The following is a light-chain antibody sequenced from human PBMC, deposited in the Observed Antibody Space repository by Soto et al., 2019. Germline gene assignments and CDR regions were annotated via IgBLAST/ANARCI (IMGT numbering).Light chain of an antibody. CDR3: QQYLTTPHT. CDR1: QTIFYNSRNKDF. CDR2: WAS. J-gene: IGKJ2*01. V-gene: IGKV4-1*01. Sequence: DIVMTQSPDSLAVSLGERATINRKSSQTIFYNSRNKDFLAWYQQKPGHPPKLLIYWASTRESGVPDRFSGSGSGTDFTLTISSLQAEDVALYFCQQYLTTPHTLGQRTRLEIK.